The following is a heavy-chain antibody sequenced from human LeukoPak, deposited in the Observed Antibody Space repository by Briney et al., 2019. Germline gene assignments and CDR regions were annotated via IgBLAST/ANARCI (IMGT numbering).Heavy chain of an antibody. Sequence: ASVKVSYKASGGTFSSYAISWVRQAPGQGLEWMGGFDPEDGETIYAQKFQGRVTMTEDTSTDTAYMELSSLRSEDTAVYYCATDLFTVVVPAAPGYWGQGTLVTVSS. CDR1: GGTFSSYA. CDR2: FDPEDGET. D-gene: IGHD2-2*01. CDR3: ATDLFTVVVPAAPGY. J-gene: IGHJ4*02. V-gene: IGHV1-24*01.